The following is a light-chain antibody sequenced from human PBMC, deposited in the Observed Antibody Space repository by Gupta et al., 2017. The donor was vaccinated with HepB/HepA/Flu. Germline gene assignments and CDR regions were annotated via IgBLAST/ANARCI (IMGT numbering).Light chain of an antibody. CDR1: QTVLSN. V-gene: IGKV3-15*01. Sequence: EIVLTQSPDTLPVSPGERATLSCRASQTVLSNLAWYQHKPGQAPSLLIYRASTRATGIPDTFSGSGSGTEFTLPISSLQSEDFAVYYCQQYNNWYPWTFGQGTKVEIK. CDR3: QQYNNWYPWT. J-gene: IGKJ1*01. CDR2: RAS.